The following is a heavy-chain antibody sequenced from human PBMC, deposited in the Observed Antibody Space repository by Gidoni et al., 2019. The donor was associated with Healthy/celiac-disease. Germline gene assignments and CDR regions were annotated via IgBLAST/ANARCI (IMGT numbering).Heavy chain of an antibody. D-gene: IGHD3-10*01. V-gene: IGHV5-51*01. J-gene: IGHJ5*02. CDR3: ARELWFGKLLSADWFDP. Sequence: EVQLVQSGAEVKKPGDSLKISCKGSGYSFTSYWIGWVRQMPGKGLEWMGIIYPGDTDTRYSPSFQGKVTISADKSISTAYLQWSSLKASDTAMYYCARELWFGKLLSADWFDPWGQGTLVTVSS. CDR1: GYSFTSYW. CDR2: IYPGDTDT.